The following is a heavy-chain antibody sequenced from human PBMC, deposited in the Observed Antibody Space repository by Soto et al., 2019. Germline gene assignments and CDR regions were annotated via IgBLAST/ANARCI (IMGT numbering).Heavy chain of an antibody. CDR3: TRGGAARYYYYGMDV. V-gene: IGHV3-49*03. D-gene: IGHD6-6*01. CDR1: GFTFGDYA. Sequence: GGSLRLSCTASGFTFGDYAMSWFRQAPGKGLEWVGFIRSKAYGGTTEYAASVKGRFTISRDDSKSIAYLQMNILKTEDTAVYYCTRGGAARYYYYGMDVWGQGTTVTVSS. CDR2: IRSKAYGGTT. J-gene: IGHJ6*02.